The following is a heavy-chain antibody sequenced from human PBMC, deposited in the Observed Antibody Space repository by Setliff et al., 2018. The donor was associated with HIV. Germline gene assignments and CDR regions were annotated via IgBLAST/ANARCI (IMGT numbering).Heavy chain of an antibody. CDR1: GFTFSSYA. Sequence: GSLRLSCAASGFTFSSYAMHWVRQAPGKGLEWVAVISYDGSNKYYADSVKGRFTISRDNSKNTLYLQMNSLRAEDTAVYYCAGGRLYYDSSDYWGQGTLVTVSS. V-gene: IGHV3-30*01. CDR2: ISYDGSNK. CDR3: AGGRLYYDSSDY. J-gene: IGHJ4*02. D-gene: IGHD3-22*01.